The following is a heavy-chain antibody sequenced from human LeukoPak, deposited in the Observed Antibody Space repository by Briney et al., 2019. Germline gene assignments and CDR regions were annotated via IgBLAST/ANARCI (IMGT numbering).Heavy chain of an antibody. Sequence: SETLSLTCTVSGGSLNSYYWSWIRQPPGKGLEWIGYIYYSGSTNYNPSLKSRVTISVDTSKNQFSLKLSSVTAADTAVYYCARDLRGSSCYDYWGQGTLVTVSS. CDR3: ARDLRGSSCYDY. V-gene: IGHV4-59*01. CDR2: IYYSGST. J-gene: IGHJ4*02. CDR1: GGSLNSYY. D-gene: IGHD2-2*01.